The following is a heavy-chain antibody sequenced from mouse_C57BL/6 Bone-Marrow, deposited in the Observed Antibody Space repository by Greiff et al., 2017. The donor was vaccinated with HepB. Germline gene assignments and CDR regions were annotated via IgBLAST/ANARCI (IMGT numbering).Heavy chain of an antibody. J-gene: IGHJ3*01. CDR1: GFTFSNYW. Sequence: EVMLVESGGGLVQPGGSMKLSCVASGFTFSNYWMNWVRQSPEKGLEWVAQIRLKSDNYATHYAESVKGRFTISRDDSKSSVYLQMNNLRAEDTGIYYCTTFITTVVATPYWGQGTLVTVSA. D-gene: IGHD1-1*01. CDR3: TTFITTVVATPY. V-gene: IGHV6-3*01. CDR2: IRLKSDNYAT.